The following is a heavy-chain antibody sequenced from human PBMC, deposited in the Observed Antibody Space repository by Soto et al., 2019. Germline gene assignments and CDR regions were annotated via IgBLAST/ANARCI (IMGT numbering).Heavy chain of an antibody. D-gene: IGHD3-3*01. CDR3: NRGSEYDFWSGYL. Sequence: QERLVQSGAEVRKPGSSVKVSCKVTGGTSTRYAINWVRQAPGQVLEGMGGIVPMFGTSKYAQKFQGRVTITADTSTNIAYMELRSLRSEDTAVYYCNRGSEYDFWSGYLWGQGTLVSVSS. J-gene: IGHJ4*02. CDR2: IVPMFGTS. CDR1: GGTSTRYA. V-gene: IGHV1-69*06.